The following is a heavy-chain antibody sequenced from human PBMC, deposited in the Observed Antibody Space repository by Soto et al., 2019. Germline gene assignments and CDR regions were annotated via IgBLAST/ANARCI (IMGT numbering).Heavy chain of an antibody. Sequence: EVQLVESGGGLVQPGRSLRLSCAASGFTFDDYAMHWVRQAPGKGLEWVSGISWNSGSIGYADSVKGRFTISRDNAKNTRYLQMSSLRAGATALYYCAKGGQLLVEGGGYWGQGTLVTVSS. V-gene: IGHV3-9*01. D-gene: IGHD2-2*01. J-gene: IGHJ4*02. CDR2: ISWNSGSI. CDR3: AKGGQLLVEGGGY. CDR1: GFTFDDYA.